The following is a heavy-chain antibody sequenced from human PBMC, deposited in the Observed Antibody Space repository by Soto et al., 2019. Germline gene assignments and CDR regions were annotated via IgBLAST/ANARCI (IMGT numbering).Heavy chain of an antibody. V-gene: IGHV4-61*05. CDR3: AGYIRDPGTFYFDY. J-gene: IGHJ4*02. CDR2: IHSSGST. Sequence: PSETLSLTCTVSGGSISSSSYYWGWIRQPPGKGLEWFGYIHSSGSTNYNPSLESRVTMSVDTSKNQFSLKLSSVTAADTAVYYCAGYIRDPGTFYFDYWGQGTLVTVSS. CDR1: GGSISSSSYY. D-gene: IGHD3-16*01.